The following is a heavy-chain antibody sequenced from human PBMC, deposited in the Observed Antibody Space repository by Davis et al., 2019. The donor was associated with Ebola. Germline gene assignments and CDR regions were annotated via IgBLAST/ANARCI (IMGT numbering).Heavy chain of an antibody. V-gene: IGHV4-34*01. D-gene: IGHD3-10*01. CDR3: YGPGSYLPAHGDYYYYYGMDV. J-gene: IGHJ6*02. CDR1: GGSFSGYY. Sequence: SETLSLTCAVYGGSFSGYYWSWIRQPPGKGLEWIGEINHSGSTNYNPSLKSRVTISVDTSKNQFSLKLSSVTAADTAVYYSYGPGSYLPAHGDYYYYYGMDVWGQGTTVTVSS. CDR2: INHSGST.